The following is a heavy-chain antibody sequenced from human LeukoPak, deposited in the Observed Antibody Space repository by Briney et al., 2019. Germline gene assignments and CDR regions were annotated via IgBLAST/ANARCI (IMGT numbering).Heavy chain of an antibody. Sequence: GGSLRLSCAASGFTFSSYEMNWDRQAPGKGLEWVSYISSSGSTIYYADSVKGRFTISRDNAKNSLYLQMNSLRAEDTAVYYCARTGRWGPYDYWGQGTLVTVSS. CDR3: ARTGRWGPYDY. CDR1: GFTFSSYE. J-gene: IGHJ4*02. CDR2: ISSSGSTI. D-gene: IGHD2-21*02. V-gene: IGHV3-48*03.